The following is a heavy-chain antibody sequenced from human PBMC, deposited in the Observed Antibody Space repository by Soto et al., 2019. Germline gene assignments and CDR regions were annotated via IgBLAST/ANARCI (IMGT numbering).Heavy chain of an antibody. CDR3: ARDEVSRAFDI. V-gene: IGHV3-66*01. CDR1: GLPVRSNY. CDR2: LYSGGRT. Sequence: GGCLGLSCAASGLPVRSNYVAWVRQAPGKGLEWVSLLYSGGRTDYADSVKGRFTISRDNSKNTLYLQINSLRAEDTAVYYCARDEVSRAFDIWGQGTMVTVSS. J-gene: IGHJ3*02.